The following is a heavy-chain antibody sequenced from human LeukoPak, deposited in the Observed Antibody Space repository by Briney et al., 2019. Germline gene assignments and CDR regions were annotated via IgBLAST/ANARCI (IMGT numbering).Heavy chain of an antibody. CDR3: ARVGDCSSTSCYGYYYYMDV. V-gene: IGHV1-2*02. CDR2: TNPNSGGT. CDR1: GYTFTGYY. J-gene: IGHJ6*03. D-gene: IGHD2-2*01. Sequence: ASVKVSCKASGYTFTGYYMHWVRQAPGQGLEWMGWTNPNSGGTNYAQKFQGRVTMTRDTSISTAYMELSRLRSDDTAVYYCARVGDCSSTSCYGYYYYMDVWGKGTTVTVSS.